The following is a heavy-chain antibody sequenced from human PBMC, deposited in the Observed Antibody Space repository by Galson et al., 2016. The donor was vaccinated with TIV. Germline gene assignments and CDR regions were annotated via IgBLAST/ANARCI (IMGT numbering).Heavy chain of an antibody. CDR2: ISGSGNYR. V-gene: IGHV3-11*03. D-gene: IGHD5-18*01. Sequence: SLRLSCAASGFAFNNYYLTWIRQTPGKGLEWVSHISGSGNYRDYADSVKGRFTISRDNDKNLVYLQMNNVRREDTAVYLCAKPIRPSGDSFGFDNWGQGTLVTVSS. CDR3: AKPIRPSGDSFGFDN. J-gene: IGHJ4*02. CDR1: GFAFNNYY.